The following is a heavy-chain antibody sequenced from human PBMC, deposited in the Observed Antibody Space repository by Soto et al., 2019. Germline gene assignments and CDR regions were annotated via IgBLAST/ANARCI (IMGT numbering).Heavy chain of an antibody. CDR1: GGSISSYY. Sequence: SETLSLTCTVSGGSISSYYWSWIRQPPGKGLEWIGYIYYSGSTNYNPSLKSRVTISVDTSKNQFSLKLSSVTAADTAVYYCARVGYYDSSGYSLADFDYWGQGTLVTVSS. CDR3: ARVGYYDSSGYSLADFDY. D-gene: IGHD3-22*01. J-gene: IGHJ4*02. CDR2: IYYSGST. V-gene: IGHV4-59*01.